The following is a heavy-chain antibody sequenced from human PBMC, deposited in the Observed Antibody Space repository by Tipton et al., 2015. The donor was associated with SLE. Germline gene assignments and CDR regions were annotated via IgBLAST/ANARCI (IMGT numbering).Heavy chain of an antibody. Sequence: TLSLTCAVSGGSISSGDHHWGWIRQHPGKGLEWVGYIYHTGSTYYNPSLKSRLSISVDTSKNQFSLRLRSVTAADTAFYYCARGTYNSGLDYWGQGTLVTVSS. J-gene: IGHJ4*02. D-gene: IGHD5-18*01. V-gene: IGHV4-31*11. CDR2: IYHTGST. CDR3: ARGTYNSGLDY. CDR1: GGSISSGDHH.